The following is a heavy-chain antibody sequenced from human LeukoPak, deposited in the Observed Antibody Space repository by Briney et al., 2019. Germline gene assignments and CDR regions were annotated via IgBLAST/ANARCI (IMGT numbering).Heavy chain of an antibody. V-gene: IGHV3-23*01. CDR1: GFTFSSYA. CDR3: AKGDYYGSGSFFKNCVDV. Sequence: GGSLRLSCAASGFTFSSYAMSWVRQAPGKGLEWVSAVTASADNTYYADSVKGRFTISRDNSKNTLYLQVTSLRAEDTAVYYCAKGDYYGSGSFFKNCVDVWGQGTTVTVYS. D-gene: IGHD3-10*01. CDR2: VTASADNT. J-gene: IGHJ6*02.